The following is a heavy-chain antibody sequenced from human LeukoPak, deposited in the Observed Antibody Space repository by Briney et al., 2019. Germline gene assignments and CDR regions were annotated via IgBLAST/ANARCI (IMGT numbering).Heavy chain of an antibody. D-gene: IGHD3/OR15-3a*01. CDR2: TGDEASKI. CDR1: RFTFCDFG. CDR3: ARDFGLTNYHFDY. V-gene: IGHV3-33*01. J-gene: IGHJ4*02. Sequence: GGTLRLSCAASRFTFCDFGIHWVGQAPGQGLRGWAVTGDEASKISYSDSVRGRLTISRDDSKNSASLQINTLRGEDTAVYYCARDFGLTNYHFDYWGQGTQVTVS.